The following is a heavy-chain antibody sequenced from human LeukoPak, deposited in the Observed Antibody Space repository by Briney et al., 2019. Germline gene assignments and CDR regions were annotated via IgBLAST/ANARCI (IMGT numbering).Heavy chain of an antibody. J-gene: IGHJ5*02. D-gene: IGHD3-10*01. CDR3: ARVGEKTFGEFGA. Sequence: SETLSLTCAVYGGSFSGYYWSWIRQPPGKGLEWIGEINHSGSTNYNPSLKSRVTISVDTSKNQFSLKLSSVTAADTAVYYCARVGEKTFGEFGAWGQGTLVTVSS. V-gene: IGHV4-34*01. CDR1: GGSFSGYY. CDR2: INHSGST.